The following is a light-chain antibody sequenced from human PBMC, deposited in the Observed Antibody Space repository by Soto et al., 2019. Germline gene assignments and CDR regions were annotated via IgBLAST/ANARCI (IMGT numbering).Light chain of an antibody. CDR2: GAS. Sequence: EVVLTQSPDTLSLSPGERATLSCGASQSVNSNYLAWFQQKPGQAPKLLIYGASNRATGIPDRFSGSGSGTEFTLTISRLDLEDFAVYYCQQYANSTGTFGQGTKVDIK. V-gene: IGKV3-20*01. J-gene: IGKJ1*01. CDR1: QSVNSNY. CDR3: QQYANSTGT.